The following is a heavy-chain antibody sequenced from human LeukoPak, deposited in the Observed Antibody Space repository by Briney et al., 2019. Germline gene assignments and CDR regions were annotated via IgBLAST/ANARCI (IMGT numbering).Heavy chain of an antibody. J-gene: IGHJ4*02. Sequence: GGSLRLSCAAPGFTFTNYAMTWVRQAPGKGLEWVSGISEGVGNTYYADSVKGRFTISRDHSKNTLHLQMNSLRAEDTALYYCAKREKGTTGRFFDYWGQGTLVTVSS. CDR3: AKREKGTTGRFFDY. CDR1: GFTFTNYA. CDR2: ISEGVGNT. D-gene: IGHD4-17*01. V-gene: IGHV3-23*01.